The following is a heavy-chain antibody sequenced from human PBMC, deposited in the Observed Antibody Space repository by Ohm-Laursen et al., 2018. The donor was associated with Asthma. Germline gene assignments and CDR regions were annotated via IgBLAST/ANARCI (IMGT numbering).Heavy chain of an antibody. J-gene: IGHJ3*02. Sequence: SLRLSCAASGFTFSDYGMHWVRQAPGKGLEWVTIITFDGSWTSYAESVKGRFTISRDNSKSTLYLQMNSLRAEDTAVYFCARRDFSGGDPDAAFDIWGQGTMVTVSS. CDR2: ITFDGSWT. CDR1: GFTFSDYG. D-gene: IGHD2-21*02. V-gene: IGHV3-30*03. CDR3: ARRDFSGGDPDAAFDI.